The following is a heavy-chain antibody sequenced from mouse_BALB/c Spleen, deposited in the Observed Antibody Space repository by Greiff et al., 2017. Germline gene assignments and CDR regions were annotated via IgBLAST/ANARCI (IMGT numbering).Heavy chain of an antibody. J-gene: IGHJ3*01. CDR1: GFDFSSYW. CDR2: INPDSSTI. CDR3: APFITAGEGFAY. V-gene: IGHV4-1*02. D-gene: IGHD1-2*01. Sequence: EVHLVESGGGLVQPGGSLKLSCAASGFDFSSYWMSWVRQAPGKGLEWIGEINPDSSTINYTPSLTDQFIISRDNAKNTLYLQMSKVRSEDTALYYCAPFITAGEGFAYWGQGTLVTVSA.